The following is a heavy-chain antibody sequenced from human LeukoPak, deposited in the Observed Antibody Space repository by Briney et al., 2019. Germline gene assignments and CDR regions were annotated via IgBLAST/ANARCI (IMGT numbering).Heavy chain of an antibody. D-gene: IGHD5-24*01. CDR3: ASGAADGYNFGFDY. CDR1: GASLNDYY. Sequence: SETLSLTCTVSGASLNDYYWSWIRQPPGKALEWIGFIHSSGSANSNPSLTSRVTISIDTSNNQFSLNLRSLTAADTAVYFCASGAADGYNFGFDYWGQGTLAAVSS. J-gene: IGHJ4*02. CDR2: IHSSGSA. V-gene: IGHV4-59*12.